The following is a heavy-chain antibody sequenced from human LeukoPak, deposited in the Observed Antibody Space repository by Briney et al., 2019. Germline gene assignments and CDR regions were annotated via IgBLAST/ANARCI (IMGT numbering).Heavy chain of an antibody. CDR3: ARAGGYSYGTDAFDT. Sequence: GASVKVSCKASGYTFSSYDINWVRQATGQGLEWMGWMNPNSDNTGSAQKFQGRVTMTRNTSISTAYMELSSLRSEDTAVYYCARAGGYSYGTDAFDTWGQGTMVTVSS. CDR1: GYTFSSYD. D-gene: IGHD5-18*01. V-gene: IGHV1-8*01. J-gene: IGHJ3*02. CDR2: MNPNSDNT.